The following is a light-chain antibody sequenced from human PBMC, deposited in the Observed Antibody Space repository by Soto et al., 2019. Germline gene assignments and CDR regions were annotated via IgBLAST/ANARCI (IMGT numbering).Light chain of an antibody. CDR2: DVS. J-gene: IGLJ3*02. CDR1: SSDVGDYNY. Sequence: QSALTQPRSVSGSPGQSVTISCTGTSSDVGDYNYVSWYQQYPGKAPKLVIYDVSKRPSGVPDRFSGSKSGNTASPTISGLQAEDEADYYCWSFEGSYTLWVFGGGTKLTVL. V-gene: IGLV2-11*01. CDR3: WSFEGSYTLWV.